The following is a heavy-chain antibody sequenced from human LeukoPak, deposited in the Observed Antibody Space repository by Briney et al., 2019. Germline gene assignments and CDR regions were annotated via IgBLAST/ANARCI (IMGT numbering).Heavy chain of an antibody. CDR1: GYTFTSYG. J-gene: IGHJ4*02. D-gene: IGHD3-22*01. CDR3: ARGQDSSGYYYATYYFDC. CDR2: TSAYNGNT. V-gene: IGHV1-18*01. Sequence: ASVKVSCKASGYTFTSYGISWVRQAPGQGLEWMGWTSAYNGNTNYAQKLQGRVTMTTDTSTSTAYMELRSLRSDDTAGYYCARGQDSSGYYYATYYFDCWGQGTLVTVSS.